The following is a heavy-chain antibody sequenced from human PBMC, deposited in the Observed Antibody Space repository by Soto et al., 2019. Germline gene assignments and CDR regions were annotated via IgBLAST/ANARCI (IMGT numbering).Heavy chain of an antibody. J-gene: IGHJ4*02. CDR1: GFALSNYW. CDR3: VRESDGYGNFDS. D-gene: IGHD5-18*01. V-gene: IGHV3-74*03. CDR2: INGDGSST. Sequence: EAQLVESGGGLVQPGGSLRLSCAASGFALSNYWMHWVRQAPGKGLVWVSRINGDGSSTKYADDEKGRFTIFRYNAKKTLYLQMNSLRDEETAVYSCVRESDGYGNFDSWGQGTLVTVSS.